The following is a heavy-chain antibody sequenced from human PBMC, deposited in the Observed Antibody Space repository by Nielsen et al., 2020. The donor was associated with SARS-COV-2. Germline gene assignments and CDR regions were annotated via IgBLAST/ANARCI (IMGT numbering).Heavy chain of an antibody. CDR2: IWHDGTNR. D-gene: IGHD4-23*01. V-gene: IGHV3-30*02. J-gene: IGHJ4*02. Sequence: GGSLRLSCAASGLSFSSYGMHWVRQAPGKGLEWVAVIWHDGTNRFYADSVTGRFIISRDNSKNTLYLQMNSLRAEDTAVYYCATDYGGKGTFDYWGQGTLVTVSS. CDR1: GLSFSSYG. CDR3: ATDYGGKGTFDY.